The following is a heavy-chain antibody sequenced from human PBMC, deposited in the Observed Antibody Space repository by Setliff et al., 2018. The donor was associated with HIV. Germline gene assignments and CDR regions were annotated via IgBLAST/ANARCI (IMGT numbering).Heavy chain of an antibody. D-gene: IGHD4-17*01. J-gene: IGHJ4*02. V-gene: IGHV4-34*01. CDR3: ARYDYGDFDY. CDR1: GGSFSGYY. Sequence: PSETLSLTCAVFGGSFSGYYWSWIRQPPGKGLEWIGEINHSGSTDYNPSLKSRVTISVDTPKNQFSLNLSSVTAADTAVYYCARYDYGDFDYWGQGTPVTVSS. CDR2: INHSGST.